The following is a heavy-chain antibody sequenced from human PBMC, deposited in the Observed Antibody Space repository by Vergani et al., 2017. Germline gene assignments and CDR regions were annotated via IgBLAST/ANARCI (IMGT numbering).Heavy chain of an antibody. Sequence: EVQLVEYGGGLIQPGGSLRVSCGASGFTFSSHEMNWVRQAPGKGLEWVSYIRSSGNTIYYAGSVKGRFTISRDNAKNSLYLQMNSLRAEDTAVYYCARERSPEGIDYWGQGTLVTVSS. CDR3: ARERSPEGIDY. CDR2: IRSSGNTI. CDR1: GFTFSSHE. J-gene: IGHJ4*02. V-gene: IGHV3-48*03.